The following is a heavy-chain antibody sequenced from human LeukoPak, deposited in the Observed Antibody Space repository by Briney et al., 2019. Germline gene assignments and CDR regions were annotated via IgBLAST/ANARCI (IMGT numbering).Heavy chain of an antibody. V-gene: IGHV4-39*01. CDR3: ATRRDGYNLDY. Sequence: SETLSLTCTVPRGSISSSSYYWGWMRQPPVKGLEWIGSIYFSVSTYYNPSLKSRVTISVDTSKNQFSLKLSSVTAADTAVYYCATRRDGYNLDYWGQGTLVTVSS. D-gene: IGHD5-24*01. J-gene: IGHJ4*02. CDR1: RGSISSSSYY. CDR2: IYFSVST.